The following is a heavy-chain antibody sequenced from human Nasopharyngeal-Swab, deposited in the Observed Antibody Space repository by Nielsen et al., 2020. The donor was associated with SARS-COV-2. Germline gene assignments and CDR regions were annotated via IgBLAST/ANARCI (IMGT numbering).Heavy chain of an antibody. CDR3: ARDGGYDPWFDP. Sequence: ASVKVSCKASGYTFTGYYMHWVRQAPGQGLEWMGWINPNSGGTNYAQKFQGRVTMTRDTSISTAYMELRRLRSDDTAVYYCARDGGYDPWFDPWGQGTLVTVSS. V-gene: IGHV1-2*02. CDR2: INPNSGGT. D-gene: IGHD5-12*01. CDR1: GYTFTGYY. J-gene: IGHJ5*02.